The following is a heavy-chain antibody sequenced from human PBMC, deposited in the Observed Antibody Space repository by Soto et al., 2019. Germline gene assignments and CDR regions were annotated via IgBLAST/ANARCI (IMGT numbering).Heavy chain of an antibody. D-gene: IGHD3-3*01. CDR3: ARTSSYDFWSGYYTNWFDP. V-gene: IGHV4-4*07. J-gene: IGHJ5*02. CDR2: IYTSGGT. Sequence: SETLSLTCTVSGGSISSYYWSWIRQPAGKGLEWIGRIYTSGGTNYNPSLKSRVIMSVDTSKNQFSLKLSSVTAADTAVYYCARTSSYDFWSGYYTNWFDPWGQGTLVTVSS. CDR1: GGSISSYY.